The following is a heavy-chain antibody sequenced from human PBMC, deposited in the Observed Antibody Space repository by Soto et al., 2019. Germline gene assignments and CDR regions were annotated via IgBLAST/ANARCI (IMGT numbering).Heavy chain of an antibody. D-gene: IGHD2-2*01. J-gene: IGHJ5*02. CDR2: ISSNGGNT. CDR1: GFSFSSYA. CDR3: VKGVGSVIRHNWFAR. V-gene: IGHV3-64D*08. Sequence: GGSLRLSCSASGFSFSSYAMHWVRQAPGKGLECVSTISSNGGNTDYADSVKGRFTISRGNSKNTLYLQMSSLRAEDTAVYYCVKGVGSVIRHNWFARWGQGTLVTVSS.